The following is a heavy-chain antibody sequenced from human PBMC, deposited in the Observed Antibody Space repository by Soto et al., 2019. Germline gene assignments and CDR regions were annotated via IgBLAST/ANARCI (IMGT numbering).Heavy chain of an antibody. V-gene: IGHV4-34*01. Sequence: QVQLQQWGAGLLKPSETLSLTCAVYGGSFSGYYWTWIRQPPGTGLEWIGEINHSGSTNYNPSLKSRVTISVDTSKNQFSLKRTSVTAADTAVYYCARDKITGLFDSWGQGTLVTVSS. CDR2: INHSGST. CDR3: ARDKITGLFDS. CDR1: GGSFSGYY. J-gene: IGHJ4*02. D-gene: IGHD2-8*02.